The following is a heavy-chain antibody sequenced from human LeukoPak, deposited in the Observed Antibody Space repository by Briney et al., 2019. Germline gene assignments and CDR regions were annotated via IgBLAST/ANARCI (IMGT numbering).Heavy chain of an antibody. V-gene: IGHV3-23*01. Sequence: PGGSLRLSCAASGFTFSSYAMSWVRQAPGKGLEWVSAISGSGGSTYYADSVKGRFTISRDNSKNTLYLRMNSLRAEDTAVYYCAKDVESYSGYCDYWGQGTLVTVSS. D-gene: IGHD5-12*01. CDR2: ISGSGGST. CDR3: AKDVESYSGYCDY. CDR1: GFTFSSYA. J-gene: IGHJ4*02.